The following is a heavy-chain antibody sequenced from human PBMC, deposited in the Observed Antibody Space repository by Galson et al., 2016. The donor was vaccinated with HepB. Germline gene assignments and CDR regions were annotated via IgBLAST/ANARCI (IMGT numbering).Heavy chain of an antibody. V-gene: IGHV4-39*01. CDR2: IYYSGST. CDR1: GGSFSSGGYY. D-gene: IGHD2-21*02. J-gene: IGHJ4*02. CDR3: ARGDVVVLTALDY. Sequence: SETLSLTCTVSGGSFSSGGYYWSWIRQHPGKGLEWIGTIYYSGSTYYNPSLKSRVTISVDRSKNQFFLKLNSVTAADTAVYYCARGDVVVLTALDYWGQGTLVSVSS.